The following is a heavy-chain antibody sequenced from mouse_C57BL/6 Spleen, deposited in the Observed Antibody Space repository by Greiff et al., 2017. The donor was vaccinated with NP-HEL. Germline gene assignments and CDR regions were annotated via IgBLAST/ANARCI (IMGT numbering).Heavy chain of an antibody. CDR2: IRSKSSNYAT. D-gene: IGHD1-1*01. CDR3: VRDRIDTFGSSYPYYAMDY. V-gene: IGHV10-3*01. CDR1: GFTFNTYA. J-gene: IGHJ4*01. Sequence: EVNVVESGGGLVQPKGSLKLSCAASGFTFNTYAMHWVRQAPGKGLEWVARIRSKSSNYATYYADSVKDRFTISRDDSQSMLYLQMNNLKTEDTAMYYCVRDRIDTFGSSYPYYAMDYWGQGTSVTVSS.